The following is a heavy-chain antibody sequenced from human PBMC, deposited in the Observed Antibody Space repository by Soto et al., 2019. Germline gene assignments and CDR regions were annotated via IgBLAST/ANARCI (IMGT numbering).Heavy chain of an antibody. CDR3: AGGVGMDVADTPPKSGSLDY. J-gene: IGHJ4*02. V-gene: IGHV1-69*06. Sequence: QVQLVQSGAEVKKPGSSVKVSCWASGGTFSSHAINWVRQAPGQGLEWMGGIIPIFGAANYAEKFQGRVTITADKSTSTAWMELSSLRSDAPAFYYCAGGVGMDVADTPPKSGSLDYWGQGTRVTVSS. D-gene: IGHD1-26*01. CDR2: IIPIFGAA. CDR1: GGTFSSHA.